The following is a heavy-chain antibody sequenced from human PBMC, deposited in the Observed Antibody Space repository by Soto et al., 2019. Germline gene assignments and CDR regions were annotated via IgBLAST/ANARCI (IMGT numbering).Heavy chain of an antibody. CDR2: IYPGDSDT. CDR1: GYSFTSYW. D-gene: IGHD6-6*01. J-gene: IGHJ6*02. V-gene: IGHV5-51*01. CDR3: ARHWGARPAFSYYYGMDV. Sequence: GESLKISCKGSGYSFTSYWIGWVRQMPGKGLEWMGIIYPGDSDTRYSPSFQGQVTISADKSISTAYLQWSSLKASDTAMYYCARHWGARPAFSYYYGMDVWGQGTTVTVSS.